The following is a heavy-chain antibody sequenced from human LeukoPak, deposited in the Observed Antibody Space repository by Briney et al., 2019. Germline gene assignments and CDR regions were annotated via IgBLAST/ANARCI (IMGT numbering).Heavy chain of an antibody. CDR1: GFTFDDYG. V-gene: IGHV3-20*04. J-gene: IGHJ4*02. CDR3: ARGHTVTNRPDY. D-gene: IGHD4-17*01. Sequence: PGGSLRLSCAASGFTFDDYGMSWVRRAPGQGLEWVSGINWNGGSTGYADSVKGRFTISRDKAKNSLYLQMNSLRAEDTALYYCARGHTVTNRPDYWGQGTLVTVSS. CDR2: INWNGGST.